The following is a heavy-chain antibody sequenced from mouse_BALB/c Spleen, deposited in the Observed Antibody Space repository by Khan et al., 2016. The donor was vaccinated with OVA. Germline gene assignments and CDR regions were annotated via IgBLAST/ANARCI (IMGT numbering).Heavy chain of an antibody. CDR3: ARGKWAY. CDR2: INSGSTTI. J-gene: IGHJ2*01. D-gene: IGHD1-3*01. V-gene: IGHV5-17*02. Sequence: EVQLVESGGGLVQPGGSRKLSCAASGFIFSSFGMHWVRQAPEKGLEWVAYINSGSTTIYYADPVKGRFTISRDNPKNTLFLQMTSHRSEDKAMYYCARGKWAYWGQGTTLTVSS. CDR1: GFIFSSFG.